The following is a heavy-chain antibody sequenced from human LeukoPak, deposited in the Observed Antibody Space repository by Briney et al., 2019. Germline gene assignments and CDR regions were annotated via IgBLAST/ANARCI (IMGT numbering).Heavy chain of an antibody. CDR2: KYTSGST. J-gene: IGHJ4*02. V-gene: IGHV4-4*07. CDR1: GGSISSYY. Sequence: PSETLSLTCTVSGGSISSYYWSWIRQPAGKGLEWIGRKYTSGSTNYNPSLKSRVTISVDKSKNQYSLKLSSVTAADTAVYYCAREKTYYYDSSGYYQRNYFDYWGQGTLVTVSS. D-gene: IGHD3-22*01. CDR3: AREKTYYYDSSGYYQRNYFDY.